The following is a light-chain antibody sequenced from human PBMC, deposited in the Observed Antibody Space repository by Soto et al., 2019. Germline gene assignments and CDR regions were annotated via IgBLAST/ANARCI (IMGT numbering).Light chain of an antibody. V-gene: IGLV2-14*01. CDR3: SSYTISSTYV. Sequence: QSALTQPASVSGSPGQSITISCTGTSSDVGGYNYVSWYQQHPGKAPTLMIYDVSNRPSGVSNRFSGSKSGNTASLTISGLQAEDEADYYCSSYTISSTYVFGTGTKVT. CDR1: SSDVGGYNY. CDR2: DVS. J-gene: IGLJ1*01.